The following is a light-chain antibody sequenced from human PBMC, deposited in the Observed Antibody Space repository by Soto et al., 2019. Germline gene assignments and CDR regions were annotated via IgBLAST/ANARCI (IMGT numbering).Light chain of an antibody. J-gene: IGLJ1*01. CDR2: EVS. CDR1: SSDVGSSTR. CDR3: SLYTSSSTLYV. V-gene: IGLV2-18*01. Sequence: QSALTQPPSVSGSPGQSVTISCSGTSSDVGSSTRVSWYQQTPGTAPKLMIYEVSNRPSGVPDRFSGSYSGNAASLTISGLQAEDEADYYCSLYTSSSTLYVFGTGTKVTVL.